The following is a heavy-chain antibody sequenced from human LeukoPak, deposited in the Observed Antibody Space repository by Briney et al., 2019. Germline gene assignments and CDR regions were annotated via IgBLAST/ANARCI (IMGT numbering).Heavy chain of an antibody. CDR1: GFTFSDYF. D-gene: IGHD6-13*01. J-gene: IGHJ4*02. CDR3: ARVEYSSSWQIVYYFDY. CDR2: ISSSGSTI. Sequence: GGSLRLSCAASGFTFSDYFMSWIRQAPGKGLEWVSYISSSGSTIYYADSVKGRFTISRDKAKNSLYLQMTSLTAEDTAVYYCARVEYSSSWQIVYYFDYWGQGTLVTASS. V-gene: IGHV3-11*04.